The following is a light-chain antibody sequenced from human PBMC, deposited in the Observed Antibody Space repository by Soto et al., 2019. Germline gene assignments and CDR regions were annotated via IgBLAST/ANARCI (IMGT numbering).Light chain of an antibody. CDR2: DAS. CDR3: QQYGGSPVT. V-gene: IGKV3-20*01. CDR1: QSVGDY. J-gene: IGKJ3*01. Sequence: TVVTHSPATLSLSPGERASLSCRASQSVGDYLAWYQQKPGQAPRLLIYDASNRAAGVPYRFRGSGSGTDFTLNISRLEPEDFAVYYCQQYGGSPVTFGPGTKVDIK.